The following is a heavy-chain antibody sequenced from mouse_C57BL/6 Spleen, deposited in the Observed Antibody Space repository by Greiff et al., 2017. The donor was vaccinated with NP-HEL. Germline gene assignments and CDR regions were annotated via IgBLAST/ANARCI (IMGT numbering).Heavy chain of an antibody. Sequence: QVQLQQSGAELVRPGASVTLSCKASGYTFTDYEMHWVKQTPVHGLEWIGAIDPETGGTAYNQKFKGKAILTADKSSSTAYMELRSLTSEDSAVDYCTRAYYSNYGAMDYWGQGTSVTVSS. D-gene: IGHD2-5*01. J-gene: IGHJ4*01. CDR1: GYTFTDYE. CDR3: TRAYYSNYGAMDY. CDR2: IDPETGGT. V-gene: IGHV1-15*01.